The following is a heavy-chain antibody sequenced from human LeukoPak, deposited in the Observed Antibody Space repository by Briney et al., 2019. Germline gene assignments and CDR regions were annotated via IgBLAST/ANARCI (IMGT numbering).Heavy chain of an antibody. Sequence: GESLKISCKGSGYSFTSYWIGWVRQMPGKGLEWMGIIYPGDSDTRYSPSFQGQVTISADKSISTAYLQWSSLKASDTAMYYCARTYYDILTGYYKPHWFDPWGQGTLVTASS. CDR2: IYPGDSDT. CDR1: GYSFTSYW. V-gene: IGHV5-51*01. D-gene: IGHD3-9*01. J-gene: IGHJ5*02. CDR3: ARTYYDILTGYYKPHWFDP.